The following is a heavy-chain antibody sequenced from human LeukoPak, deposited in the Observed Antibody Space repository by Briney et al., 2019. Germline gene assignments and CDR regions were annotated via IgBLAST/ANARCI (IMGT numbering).Heavy chain of an antibody. CDR1: GFTFSSYG. CDR3: ARANDNYYYYYMDV. Sequence: GGSLRLSCAASGFTFSSYGMSWVRQAPGKGLEWVANIKQDGSEKYYVDSVKGRFTISRDNAKNSLYLQMNSLRAEDTAVYYCARANDNYYYYYMDVWGKGTTVTISS. J-gene: IGHJ6*03. CDR2: IKQDGSEK. D-gene: IGHD3-9*01. V-gene: IGHV3-7*01.